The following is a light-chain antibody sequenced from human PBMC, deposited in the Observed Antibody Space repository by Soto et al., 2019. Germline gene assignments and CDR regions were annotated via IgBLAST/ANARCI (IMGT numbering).Light chain of an antibody. V-gene: IGKV3-15*01. Sequence: EIVRPHSPDHQSVYPGERATLSCRASQSVSFNLAWYQQKPGQAPRLLIYGASIRATGIPARFSGSGSGTEFTLTISSLQSEDFAVYYCQQCDNWPPITFGQGTRLEIK. CDR2: GAS. CDR3: QQCDNWPPIT. J-gene: IGKJ5*01. CDR1: QSVSFN.